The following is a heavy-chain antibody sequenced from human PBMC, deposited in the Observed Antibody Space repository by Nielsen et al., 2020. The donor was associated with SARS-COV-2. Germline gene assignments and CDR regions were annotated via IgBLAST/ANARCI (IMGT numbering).Heavy chain of an antibody. Sequence: SLKISCAASGFTFSSFGMSWVRQDPGKGLEWVAVISFDGSNTYYADSVKGRFTISRDNFKNTLYLQMNSLRTEDTAVYYCAKSNVVRGIIGYYFEYWGRGTAVNVSS. J-gene: IGHJ4*02. V-gene: IGHV3-30*18. CDR1: GFTFSSFG. CDR3: AKSNVVRGIIGYYFEY. D-gene: IGHD3-10*01. CDR2: ISFDGSNT.